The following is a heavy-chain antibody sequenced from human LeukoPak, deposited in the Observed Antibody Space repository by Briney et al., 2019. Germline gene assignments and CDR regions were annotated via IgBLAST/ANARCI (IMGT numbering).Heavy chain of an antibody. CDR2: IYHSGAT. CDR1: GGSISSGTYY. D-gene: IGHD5-18*01. CDR3: ASQRATAMGYFDY. Sequence: SETLSLTCTVSGGSISSGTYYWSWLRQHPGKGLEWIGYIYHSGATYYNPSLKSRVTISADMSKNQFSLNLSSVTAADTAVYYCASQRATAMGYFDYWGQGILVTVSS. J-gene: IGHJ4*02. V-gene: IGHV4-31*03.